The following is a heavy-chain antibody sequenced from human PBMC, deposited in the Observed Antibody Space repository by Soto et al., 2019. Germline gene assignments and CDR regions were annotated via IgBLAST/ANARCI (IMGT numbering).Heavy chain of an antibody. V-gene: IGHV3-23*01. CDR1: GFTFSSYA. CDR3: AKDQQYVYGGGWFDP. Sequence: EVQLLESGGGLVQPGGSLRLSCAASGFTFSSYAMRWVRQAPGKWLEWVSAISGSGGSTYYADSLKGRFTISRDNSKNTLYLQRNSLRAEDTAVYYCAKDQQYVYGGGWFDPWGQGTLVTVSS. J-gene: IGHJ5*02. D-gene: IGHD3-16*01. CDR2: ISGSGGST.